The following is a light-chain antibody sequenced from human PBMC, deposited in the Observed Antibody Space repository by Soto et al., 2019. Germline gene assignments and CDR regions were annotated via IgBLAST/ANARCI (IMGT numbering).Light chain of an antibody. CDR1: QDIGNN. V-gene: IGKV1-6*01. Sequence: AIQMTQSPSSLSASVGDRVTITCRASQDIGNNLGWYQQKPGKAPNLLIFSASNLQTGVPSRFSGSGSGTQFTLTISSLQPEDFAAYDCLQDFNYPQTFGQGTQLEIK. J-gene: IGKJ2*01. CDR3: LQDFNYPQT. CDR2: SAS.